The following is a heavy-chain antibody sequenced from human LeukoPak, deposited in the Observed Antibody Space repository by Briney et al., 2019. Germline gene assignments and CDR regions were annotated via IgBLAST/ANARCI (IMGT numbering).Heavy chain of an antibody. J-gene: IGHJ5*02. Sequence: SETLSLTCSVSGVSLSDSYWSWIRQSPGKAMEWIGYVSDRGGASYNPSLKSRVTISVDTSKNQFSLKLSSVTAADTAVYYCAREDNWFDPWGQGTLVTVSS. CDR3: AREDNWFDP. V-gene: IGHV4-59*01. CDR2: VSDRGGA. CDR1: GVSLSDSY.